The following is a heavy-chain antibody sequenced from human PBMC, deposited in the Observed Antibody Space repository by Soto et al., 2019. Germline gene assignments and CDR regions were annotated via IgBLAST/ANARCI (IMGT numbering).Heavy chain of an antibody. CDR2: ISGSGGST. CDR3: AKDLGRGYSGYGFEY. CDR1: GFTFSSYA. V-gene: IGHV3-23*01. Sequence: PGGSLRLSCAASGFTFSSYAMSWVRQAPGKGLEWVSAISGSGGSTYYADSVKGRFTISRDNSKNTLYLQMNSLRAEDTAVYYCAKDLGRGYSGYGFEYWGQGTLVTVSS. J-gene: IGHJ4*02. D-gene: IGHD5-12*01.